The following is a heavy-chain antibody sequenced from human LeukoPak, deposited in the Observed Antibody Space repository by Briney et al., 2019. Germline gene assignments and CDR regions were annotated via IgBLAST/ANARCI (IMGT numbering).Heavy chain of an antibody. J-gene: IGHJ6*03. CDR1: GFTFSEYY. D-gene: IGHD1-26*01. V-gene: IGHV3-11*04. Sequence: GGSLRLSCAASGFTFSEYYMSWLRQAPGKGLEWVSYISSSGSTIYYADSVTGRFTISRDNAKNSLYLQLNSLRAEDTAVYYCARDPYSGTYSDYYYYYMDVWGKGTTVTVSS. CDR3: ARDPYSGTYSDYYYYYMDV. CDR2: ISSSGSTI.